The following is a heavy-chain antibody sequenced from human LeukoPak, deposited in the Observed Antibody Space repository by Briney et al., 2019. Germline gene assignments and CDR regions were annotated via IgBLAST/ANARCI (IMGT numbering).Heavy chain of an antibody. CDR3: AGARWLQLGDY. J-gene: IGHJ4*02. CDR2: INPNSGCT. D-gene: IGHD5-24*01. CDR1: GYTFTGYY. Sequence: ASVKVSCKASGYTFTGYYMHWVRQAPGQGLEWMGWINPNSGCTNYAQKFQGRVTMTRDTSISTAYMELSRLRSDDTAVYYCAGARWLQLGDYWGQGTLVTVSS. V-gene: IGHV1-2*02.